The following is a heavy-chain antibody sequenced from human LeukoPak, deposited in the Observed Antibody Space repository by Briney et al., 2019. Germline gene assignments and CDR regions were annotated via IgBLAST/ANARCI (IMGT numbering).Heavy chain of an antibody. CDR3: AKDSPYGSGSYYNVHYFDY. J-gene: IGHJ4*02. D-gene: IGHD3-10*01. CDR2: VSDSAGST. CDR1: GFTFSNYA. V-gene: IGHV3-23*01. Sequence: PGGSLRLSCAASGFTFSNYAMCWVRQAPGKWLERVSTVSDSAGSTYYADSVKGRFTISRDNSKNTVYLQMHSLRAEDTAVYYCAKDSPYGSGSYYNVHYFDYWGQGTLVTVSS.